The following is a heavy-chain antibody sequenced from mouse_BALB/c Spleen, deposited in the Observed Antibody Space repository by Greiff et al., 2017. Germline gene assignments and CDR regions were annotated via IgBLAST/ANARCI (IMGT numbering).Heavy chain of an antibody. V-gene: IGHV5-6-5*01. D-gene: IGHD1-2*01. CDR3: AREGGRLLRPFDY. Sequence: EVHLVESGGGLVKPGGSLKLSCAASGFTFSSYAMSWVRQTPEKRLEWVASISSGGSTYYPDSVKGRFTISRDNARNILYLQMSSLRSEDTAMYYCAREGGRLLRPFDYWGQGTTLTVSS. CDR1: GFTFSSYA. J-gene: IGHJ2*01. CDR2: ISSGGST.